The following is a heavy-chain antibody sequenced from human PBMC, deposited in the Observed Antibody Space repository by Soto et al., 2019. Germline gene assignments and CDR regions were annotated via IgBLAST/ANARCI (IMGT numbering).Heavy chain of an antibody. D-gene: IGHD3-10*01. J-gene: IGHJ4*02. Sequence: EVQLVESEGGLVQPGGSLRLSCAASGFTVSSNYMSWVRQAPGKGLEWVSIIYSGGGTYYADSVKGRFTISRDSSKNTLYLQMNTLRAEDTAVYYCARDFRRFGELLGDYWGQGTLVTVSS. CDR3: ARDFRRFGELLGDY. CDR2: IYSGGGT. CDR1: GFTVSSNY. V-gene: IGHV3-66*01.